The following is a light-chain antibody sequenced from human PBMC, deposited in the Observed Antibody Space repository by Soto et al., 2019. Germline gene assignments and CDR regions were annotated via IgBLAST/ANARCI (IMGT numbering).Light chain of an antibody. CDR2: QDS. Sequence: ELTQPPSVSVSPGQTASITCSGDKLGDKYACWFQQKPGQSPVLVIYQDSKRPSGIPERFSGSNSGNTATLTISGTQGMDEADYYCQTWDSSTVVFGGGTKVTVL. CDR3: QTWDSSTVV. J-gene: IGLJ2*01. V-gene: IGLV3-1*01. CDR1: KLGDKY.